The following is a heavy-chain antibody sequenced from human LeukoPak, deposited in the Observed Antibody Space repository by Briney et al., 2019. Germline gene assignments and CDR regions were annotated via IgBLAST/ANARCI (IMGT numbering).Heavy chain of an antibody. V-gene: IGHV3-33*01. Sequence: GGSLRLSCAASGFTFSSYGMHWVRQAPGKGLGWVAVIWYDGSNKYYADSVKGRFTISRDNSKNTLYLQMNSLRAEDTAVYYCARDADTYYYDSSGYYPDYWGQGTLVTVSS. D-gene: IGHD3-22*01. CDR2: IWYDGSNK. CDR3: ARDADTYYYDSSGYYPDY. CDR1: GFTFSSYG. J-gene: IGHJ4*02.